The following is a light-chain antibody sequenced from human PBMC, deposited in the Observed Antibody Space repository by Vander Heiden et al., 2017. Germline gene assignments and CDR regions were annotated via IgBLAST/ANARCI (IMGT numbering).Light chain of an antibody. V-gene: IGLV1-47*02. Sequence: QSVLTQPPSASGTPGQRVTISCSGSSSNIGSNYLYWYQQLPGTAPKLLIYSNNQRPSGVPDRFSGSKSGTSASLAISGLRSKDEADYYCAAWDDSLSVVFGGGTKLTVL. CDR3: AAWDDSLSVV. CDR1: SSNIGSNY. J-gene: IGLJ2*01. CDR2: SNN.